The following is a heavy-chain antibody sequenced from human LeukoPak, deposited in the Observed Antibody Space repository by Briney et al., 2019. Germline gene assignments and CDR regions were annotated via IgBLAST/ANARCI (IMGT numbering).Heavy chain of an antibody. Sequence: GASVKLSCKASGYTFTGYYMHWVRQAPGQGLEWMGWINPNSGGTNYAQKFQGRVTMTRDTSISTAYMELSRLRSDDTAVYYCARDHGSGSYYADYWGQGTLVTVSS. CDR3: ARDHGSGSYYADY. CDR1: GYTFTGYY. CDR2: INPNSGGT. D-gene: IGHD3-10*01. V-gene: IGHV1-2*02. J-gene: IGHJ4*02.